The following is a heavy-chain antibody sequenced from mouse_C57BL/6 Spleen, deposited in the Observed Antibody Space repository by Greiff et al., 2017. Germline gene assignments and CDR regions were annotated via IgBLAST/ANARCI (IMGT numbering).Heavy chain of an antibody. CDR3: ARAVYDMGAMDY. D-gene: IGHD2-12*01. CDR2: LSDGGSYT. CDR1: GFTFRSYA. V-gene: IGHV5-4*03. Sequence: EVKLMESGGGLVKPGGSLKLSCAASGFTFRSYAMSWVRQTPEKRLEWVATLSDGGSYTYYPDNVKGRFTISRDNAKNHLYLQMSHLKSEDTAMYYCARAVYDMGAMDYWGQGTSVTVSS. J-gene: IGHJ4*01.